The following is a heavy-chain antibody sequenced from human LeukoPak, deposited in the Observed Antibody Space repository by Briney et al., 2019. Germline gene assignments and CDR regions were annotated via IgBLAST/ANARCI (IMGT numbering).Heavy chain of an antibody. Sequence: GGSLRLSCAASGFTVSSNYMSWVRQAPGKGLEWVSVIYSGGSTYYADSVKGRFTISRDNSKNTLYLQMNSLRAEDTAVYYCARDPYCSGGSCSRGVDYWGQGTLVTASS. D-gene: IGHD2-15*01. CDR3: ARDPYCSGGSCSRGVDY. CDR2: IYSGGST. J-gene: IGHJ4*02. CDR1: GFTVSSNY. V-gene: IGHV3-53*01.